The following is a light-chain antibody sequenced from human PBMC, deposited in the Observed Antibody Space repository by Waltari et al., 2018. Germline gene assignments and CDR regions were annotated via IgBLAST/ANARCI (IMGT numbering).Light chain of an antibody. CDR2: EVI. V-gene: IGLV2-23*02. Sequence: QSALTQPASVSGTPGQSITISCTGTNSDVGNYNLVSWYQHHPGETPKLMLCEVIKRPSGVSNRFSGSKSGNTASLTISGLQAEDEADYYCCSYAVSGTYVFGTGTKVTVL. CDR1: NSDVGNYNL. CDR3: CSYAVSGTYV. J-gene: IGLJ1*01.